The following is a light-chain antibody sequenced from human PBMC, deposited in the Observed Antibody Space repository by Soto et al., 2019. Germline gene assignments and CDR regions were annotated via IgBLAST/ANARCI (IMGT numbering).Light chain of an antibody. V-gene: IGLV2-14*01. J-gene: IGLJ1*01. CDR2: DVS. CDR1: SSDVGAYNY. CDR3: SSYTSATTYV. Sequence: QSALTQPASVSGSPGQSITISCTGTSSDVGAYNYDSWYQQYPGEAPKVIIYDVSHRPAGVSNRFSGSKSGNTASLTISCLQTQDEADYYCSSYTSATTYVFGTGTKVTVL.